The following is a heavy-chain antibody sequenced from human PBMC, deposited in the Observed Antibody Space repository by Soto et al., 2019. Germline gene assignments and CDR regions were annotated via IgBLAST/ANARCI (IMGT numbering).Heavy chain of an antibody. J-gene: IGHJ3*01. CDR2: ILNDGSQK. CDR1: GFTFSRYG. V-gene: IGHV3-33*01. D-gene: IGHD1-1*01. Sequence: QVQLVESGGGVVQPGRSLRLSCAASGFTFSRYGFHWVRQAPGKGLEGVAVILNDGSQKYHADSVEGRFTISRDNSKDTLYLQMNSLTAEDTAVYYCARNDAFGNENGFDVWGQGTMVTVSS. CDR3: ARNDAFGNENGFDV.